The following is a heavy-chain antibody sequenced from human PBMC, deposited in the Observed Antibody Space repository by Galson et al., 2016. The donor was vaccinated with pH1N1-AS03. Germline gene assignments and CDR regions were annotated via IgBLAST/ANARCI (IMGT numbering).Heavy chain of an antibody. Sequence: PALVKPTQTLTLTCTVSDFPLSKIMGVSWIRQTPGKALEWLAHFFSHDEKSYSVSLKSRLSISKDPSTGQVVLTMTNMDPVYTGTYFCARIVYSCGGDCYYLLDYWGRGTLVTVSS. CDR3: ARIVYSCGGDCYYLLDY. CDR1: DFPLSKIMG. J-gene: IGHJ4*02. CDR2: FFSHDEK. V-gene: IGHV2-26*01. D-gene: IGHD2-21*01.